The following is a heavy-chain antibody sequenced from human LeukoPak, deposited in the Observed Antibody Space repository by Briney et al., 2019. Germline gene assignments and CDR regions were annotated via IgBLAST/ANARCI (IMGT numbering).Heavy chain of an antibody. CDR1: GFTFSIYE. CDR2: ISSSGSTI. J-gene: IGHJ4*02. CDR3: ARDERWLTQGVDY. Sequence: PGGTLRLFCAVSGFTFSIYEMNWVRQAPGKGLEWVSYISSSGSTIYYADSVKGRFTISRDNAKNSLYLQMNSLRAEDTAVYYCARDERWLTQGVDYWGQGTLVTVSS. V-gene: IGHV3-48*03. D-gene: IGHD5-24*01.